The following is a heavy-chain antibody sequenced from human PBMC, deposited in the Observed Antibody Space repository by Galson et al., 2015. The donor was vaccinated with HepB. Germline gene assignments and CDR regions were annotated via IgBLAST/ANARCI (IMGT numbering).Heavy chain of an antibody. J-gene: IGHJ4*02. CDR1: GFTFGDYA. V-gene: IGHV3-49*03. CDR2: IRSEHYGGAT. D-gene: IGHD3-22*01. Sequence: SLRLSCAASGFTFGDYALTWFRQAPGKGLEWVSLIRSEHYGGATEYAASVKGRFTISRDDSKSIAFLQMNSLRTEDTAVYYCTRVSRNMYFDSSGIFDIWGQGTLVTVSS. CDR3: TRVSRNMYFDSSGIFDI.